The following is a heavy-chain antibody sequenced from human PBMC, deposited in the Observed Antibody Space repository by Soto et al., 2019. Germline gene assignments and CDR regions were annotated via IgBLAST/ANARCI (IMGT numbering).Heavy chain of an antibody. D-gene: IGHD1-26*01. CDR3: PRDFRGSYYPTKSVWFDP. J-gene: IGHJ5*02. V-gene: IGHV1-2*04. Sequence: QVQLVQSGAEVKKPGASVKVSCKASGYTFTGYYMHWVRQAPGQRLAWMGGINPNRGGTSYVQNFQGWVTMTRDTSISTAYMELSTLTSYNTAVYYCPRDFRGSYYPTKSVWFDPWGQGNLVTVSS. CDR2: INPNRGGT. CDR1: GYTFTGYY.